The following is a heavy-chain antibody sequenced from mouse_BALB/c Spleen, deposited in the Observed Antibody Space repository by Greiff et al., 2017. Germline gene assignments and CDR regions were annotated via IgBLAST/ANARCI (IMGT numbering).Heavy chain of an antibody. D-gene: IGHD3-1*01. CDR1: GFTFSSFG. CDR3: ARSGKGNYAMDY. J-gene: IGHJ4*01. CDR2: ISGGSSTI. Sequence: EVKLVESGGGLVQPGGSRKLSYAASGFTFSSFGMHWVRQAPEKGLEWVAYISGGSSTIYYADTVKGRFTISRDNPKNTLFLQMTSLRSEDTAMYYCARSGKGNYAMDYWGQGTSVTVSS. V-gene: IGHV5-17*02.